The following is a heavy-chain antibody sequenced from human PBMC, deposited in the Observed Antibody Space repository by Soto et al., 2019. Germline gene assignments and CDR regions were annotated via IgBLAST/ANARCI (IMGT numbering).Heavy chain of an antibody. CDR2: IYYSGST. V-gene: IGHV4-59*01. Sequence: SATQCLTWAVYGGSFSGYYWSWIRQPPGKGLEWIGYIYYSGSTNYNPSLKSRVTISVDTSKNQFSLKLSSVTAADTAVYYCARADFWSGYYPQWIFDYWGQGTLVTVSS. CDR3: ARADFWSGYYPQWIFDY. CDR1: GGSFSGYY. J-gene: IGHJ4*02. D-gene: IGHD3-3*01.